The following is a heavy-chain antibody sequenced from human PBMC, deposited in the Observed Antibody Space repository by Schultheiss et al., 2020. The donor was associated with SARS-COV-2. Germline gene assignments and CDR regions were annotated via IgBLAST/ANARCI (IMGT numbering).Heavy chain of an antibody. D-gene: IGHD6-13*01. V-gene: IGHV4-59*01. Sequence: SETLSLTCTVSGGSISSYYWSWIRQPPGKGLEWIGYIYYSGSTYYNPSLKSRVTISVDTSKNQFSLKLSSVTAADTAVYYCARDDSSSWSNWFDPWGQGTLVTVSS. CDR2: IYYSGST. J-gene: IGHJ5*02. CDR3: ARDDSSSWSNWFDP. CDR1: GGSISSYY.